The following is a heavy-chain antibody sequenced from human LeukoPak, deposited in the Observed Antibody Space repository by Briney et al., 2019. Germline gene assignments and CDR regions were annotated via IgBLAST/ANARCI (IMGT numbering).Heavy chain of an antibody. CDR2: ISSSSSTI. V-gene: IGHV3-48*01. J-gene: IGHJ6*03. CDR3: ARDSVYYYDSSGYHHYYMDV. D-gene: IGHD3-22*01. Sequence: GGSLRLSCAASGFTSSSYSMNWVRQAPGKGLEWVSYISSSSSTIYYADSVKGRFTISRDNAKNSLYLQMNSLRAEDTAVYYCARDSVYYYDSSGYHHYYMDVWGKGTTVTVSS. CDR1: GFTSSSYS.